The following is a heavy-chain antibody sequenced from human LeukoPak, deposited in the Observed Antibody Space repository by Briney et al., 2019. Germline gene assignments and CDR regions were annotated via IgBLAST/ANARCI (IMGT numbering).Heavy chain of an antibody. Sequence: GGSLRLSCAASGFTFSSYEMNWVRQAPGKGLEWVSSISSSSSYIYYADSVKGRFTISRDNAKNSLYLQMNSLRAEDTAVYYCARKVGAYFDYWGQGTLVTVSS. V-gene: IGHV3-21*01. CDR3: ARKVGAYFDY. CDR1: GFTFSSYE. CDR2: ISSSSSYI. D-gene: IGHD1-26*01. J-gene: IGHJ4*02.